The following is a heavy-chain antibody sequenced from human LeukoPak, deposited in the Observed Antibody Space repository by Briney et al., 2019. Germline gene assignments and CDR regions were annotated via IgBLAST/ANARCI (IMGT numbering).Heavy chain of an antibody. Sequence: GGSLRLSCAASGFTFSSYWMHWVRQAPGKGLEWVSAISGSGGSTYYADSVKGRFTISRDNSKNTLYLQMNSLRAEDTAVYYCAKAYSNYDYYMDVWGKGTTVTVSS. CDR3: AKAYSNYDYYMDV. D-gene: IGHD4-11*01. V-gene: IGHV3-23*01. CDR2: ISGSGGST. CDR1: GFTFSSYW. J-gene: IGHJ6*03.